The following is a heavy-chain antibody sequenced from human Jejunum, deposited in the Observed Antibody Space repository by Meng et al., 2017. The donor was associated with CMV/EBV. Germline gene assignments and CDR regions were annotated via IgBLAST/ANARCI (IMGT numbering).Heavy chain of an antibody. CDR3: GGAVAGQGIGMGGIDY. CDR2: ISVNTGYT. D-gene: IGHD6-19*01. J-gene: IGHJ4*02. CDR1: AYTFRSYG. Sequence: ARLGQSGAEVRKPGASVKVSCKAPAYTFRSYGITWVRQAPGQGLEWMGWISVNTGYTEYAQKVEDRISMTTDTSTNTVYMELRSLRTDDTAVYYCGGAVAGQGIGMGGIDYWGQGTLVTVSS. V-gene: IGHV1-18*01.